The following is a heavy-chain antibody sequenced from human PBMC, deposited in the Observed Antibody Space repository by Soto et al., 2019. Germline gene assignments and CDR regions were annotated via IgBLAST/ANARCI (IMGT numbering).Heavy chain of an antibody. CDR3: AGESMPLTNYWYFDL. V-gene: IGHV4-30-4*01. J-gene: IGHJ2*01. CDR2: IFDSGSP. D-gene: IGHD2-8*01. CDR1: DGSISGGRHS. Sequence: QVQLQESGPGLIKPSETLSLTCTVSDGSISGGRHSWSWIRQPPGKGLEWIGYIFDSGSPYYNPSLRRRLSMSVDTSKSQFSLRLTSVTAADTAVYYCAGESMPLTNYWYFDLLGRGTLVTVSS.